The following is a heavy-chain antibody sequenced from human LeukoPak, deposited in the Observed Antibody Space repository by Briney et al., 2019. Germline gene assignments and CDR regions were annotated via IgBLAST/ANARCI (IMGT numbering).Heavy chain of an antibody. Sequence: GGSLRLSCAASGFTFSSYWMSWVRQAPGKGLEWVSAISGSGGSTYYADSVKGRFTISRDNSKNTLYLQTNSLRAEDTAVYYCAKELRNYYDSSGYLREYFDYWGQGTLVTVSS. CDR3: AKELRNYYDSSGYLREYFDY. V-gene: IGHV3-23*01. J-gene: IGHJ4*02. D-gene: IGHD3-22*01. CDR1: GFTFSSYW. CDR2: ISGSGGST.